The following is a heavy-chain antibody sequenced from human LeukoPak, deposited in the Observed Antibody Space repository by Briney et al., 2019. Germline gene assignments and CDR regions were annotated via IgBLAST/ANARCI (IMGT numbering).Heavy chain of an antibody. Sequence: PGGSLRLSCAASGFTFSSYAMSWVRQAPGKGLEWVSAISGSGGSTYYADSVKGRFTISRDNSKNTLYLQMNSLRAEDTAVYYCAKDFVLLGAMGATFFDYWGQGTLVTVSS. J-gene: IGHJ4*02. CDR1: GFTFSSYA. CDR2: ISGSGGST. CDR3: AKDFVLLGAMGATFFDY. V-gene: IGHV3-23*01. D-gene: IGHD1-26*01.